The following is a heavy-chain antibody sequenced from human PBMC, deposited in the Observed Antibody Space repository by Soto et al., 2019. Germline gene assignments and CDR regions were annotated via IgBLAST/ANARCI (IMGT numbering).Heavy chain of an antibody. Sequence: LGESLKISCKASGYNFVAYWIGWVRQMPGKGLEWMGSVYPNDADVKYSPSFQGQVTVSADKSINTAYLHWSSLKPSDSATYYCRPGSFDHWGQVPPVTVSS. J-gene: IGHJ4*02. CDR2: VYPNDADV. V-gene: IGHV5-51*01. CDR3: RPGSFDH. CDR1: GYNFVAYW. D-gene: IGHD6-25*01.